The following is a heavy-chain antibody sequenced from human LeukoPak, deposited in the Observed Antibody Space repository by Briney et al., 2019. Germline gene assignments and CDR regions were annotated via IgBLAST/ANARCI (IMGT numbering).Heavy chain of an antibody. Sequence: AASVKVSCKASGYTFTSYEINWVRQATGQGLEWTGWMNPNSGNTGYAQKFQSRVTMTRNTSISTAYMELSSLRSEDTAVYYCARFRGIAARYYYYYYMDVWGKGTTVTVSS. CDR2: MNPNSGNT. J-gene: IGHJ6*03. D-gene: IGHD6-6*01. V-gene: IGHV1-8*01. CDR3: ARFRGIAARYYYYYYMDV. CDR1: GYTFTSYE.